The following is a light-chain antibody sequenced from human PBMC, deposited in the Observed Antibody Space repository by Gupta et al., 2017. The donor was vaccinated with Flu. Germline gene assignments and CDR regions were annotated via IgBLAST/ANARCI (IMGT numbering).Light chain of an antibody. CDR1: QGISSY. V-gene: IGKV1-8*01. CDR2: DAS. J-gene: IGKJ1*01. Sequence: AIRITQSPSSLPASTGYRVTIPCRASQGISSYLAWYQQKPGKAPKLLIYDASTLQSGVPSRFSGSGSGTDFTLNISCLQSEDFATYYCQQDYSYPRTFGQGTKVEIK. CDR3: QQDYSYPRT.